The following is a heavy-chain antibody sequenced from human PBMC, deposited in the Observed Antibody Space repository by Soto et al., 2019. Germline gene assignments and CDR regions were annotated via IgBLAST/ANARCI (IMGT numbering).Heavy chain of an antibody. CDR3: ARGFGAAAGTVNY. Sequence: SETLSLTCTVSGGSVSSGSYYWSWIRQPPGEGLEWIGYIYYSGSTNYNPSLKSRVTISVDTSKNQFSLKLSSVTAADTAVYYCARGFGAAAGTVNYWGQGTLVTVSS. D-gene: IGHD6-13*01. CDR1: GGSVSSGSYY. V-gene: IGHV4-61*01. J-gene: IGHJ4*02. CDR2: IYYSGST.